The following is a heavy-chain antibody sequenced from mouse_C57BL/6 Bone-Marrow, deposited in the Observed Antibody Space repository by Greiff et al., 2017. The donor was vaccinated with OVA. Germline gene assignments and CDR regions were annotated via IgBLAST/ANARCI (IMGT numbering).Heavy chain of an antibody. V-gene: IGHV1-19*01. D-gene: IGHD1-1*01. J-gene: IGHJ3*01. CDR3: ARGLRSFAY. CDR1: GYTFTDYY. Sequence: EVQLQQSGPVLVKPGASVKMSCKASGYTFTDYYMNWVKQSHGKSLEWIGVINPYNGGTSYNQKFKGKATLTVDKSSSTAYMELNSLTSEDSAVYYCARGLRSFAYWGQGTLVTVSA. CDR2: INPYNGGT.